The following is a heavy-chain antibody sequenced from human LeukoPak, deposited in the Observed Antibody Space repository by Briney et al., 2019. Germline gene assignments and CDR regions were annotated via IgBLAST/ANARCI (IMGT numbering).Heavy chain of an antibody. Sequence: PSETLSLTCTVSGGSISSGAYYWSWIRQHPGKVLEWIGYIYYSRSTYYNPSLKSRVNISVDTSKNQFSLKLSSVTAADTAVYYCASYYYDSSGYQPLNYFDYWGQGTLVTVSS. CDR3: ASYYYDSSGYQPLNYFDY. V-gene: IGHV4-31*03. D-gene: IGHD3-22*01. J-gene: IGHJ4*02. CDR2: IYYSRST. CDR1: GGSISSGAYY.